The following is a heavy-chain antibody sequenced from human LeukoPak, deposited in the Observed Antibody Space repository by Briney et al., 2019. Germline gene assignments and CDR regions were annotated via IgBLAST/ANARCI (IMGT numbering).Heavy chain of an antibody. D-gene: IGHD1-14*01. V-gene: IGHV1-3*01. CDR2: INAGNGNT. J-gene: IGHJ4*02. CDR1: GCTFTSYA. CDR3: AIATGPNLAY. Sequence: ASVKVSCMAPGCTFTSYAMHWVRQAPGQRLEWMGWINAGNGNTKYSQKFQGRVTITRDTSASTAYMELSSLRSEDTAVYYCAIATGPNLAYWGQGTLVTVSS.